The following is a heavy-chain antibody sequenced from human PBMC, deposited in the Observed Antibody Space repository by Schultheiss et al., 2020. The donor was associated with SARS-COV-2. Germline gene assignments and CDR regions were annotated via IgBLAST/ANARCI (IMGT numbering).Heavy chain of an antibody. Sequence: GGSLRLSCAASGFTFSSYGMHWVRQAPGKGLEWVSTIRGSGEDTYYADSVKGRFTVSRDNSKDTLYLQLNTLRDEDTAVYYCAKVRDIRSGYYTYYCGLDVWGQGTTVTVSS. J-gene: IGHJ6*02. V-gene: IGHV3-23*01. CDR2: IRGSGEDT. CDR1: GFTFSSYG. CDR3: AKVRDIRSGYYTYYCGLDV. D-gene: IGHD3-3*01.